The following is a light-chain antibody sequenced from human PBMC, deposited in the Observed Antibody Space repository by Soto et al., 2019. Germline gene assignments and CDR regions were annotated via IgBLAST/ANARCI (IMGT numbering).Light chain of an antibody. CDR1: SGDIGSYDY. V-gene: IGLV2-14*01. Sequence: QSALTQPASVSGSPGQSITISCTGTSGDIGSYDYVSWYQQPPGKAPKLILYEVSNRPSGISNRFSGSKSGSMASLTISGLQSEDEADDLCRSYTTSNTLVFGGGTKLTVL. J-gene: IGLJ2*01. CDR3: RSYTTSNTLV. CDR2: EVS.